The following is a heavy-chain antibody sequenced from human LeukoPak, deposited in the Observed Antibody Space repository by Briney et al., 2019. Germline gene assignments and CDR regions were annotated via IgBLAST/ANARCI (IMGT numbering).Heavy chain of an antibody. CDR3: ARRYYDSSGYEVDY. CDR2: INHSGST. D-gene: IGHD3-22*01. Sequence: PSETLSLTCAVYGGSFSGYYWSWIRQPPGKGLEWIGEINHSGSTNYNPSLKSRVTISVDTSKNQFSLKLSSVTAAGTAVYYCARRYYDSSGYEVDYWGQGTLVTVSS. J-gene: IGHJ4*02. CDR1: GGSFSGYY. V-gene: IGHV4-34*01.